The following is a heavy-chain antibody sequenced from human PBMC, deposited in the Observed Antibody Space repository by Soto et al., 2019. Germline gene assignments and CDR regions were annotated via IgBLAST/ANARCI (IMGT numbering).Heavy chain of an antibody. Sequence: SETLSLTCTVSGGSISSGGYYWSWIRQHPGKGLEWIGYIYYSGSTYYNPSLKSRVTISVDTSKNQFSLKLSSVTPADTAVYYCARVPHDYYYYYYGMAVWGQGTTVTVSS. CDR2: IYYSGST. J-gene: IGHJ6*02. CDR1: GGSISSGGYY. CDR3: ARVPHDYYYYYYGMAV. V-gene: IGHV4-31*03. D-gene: IGHD3-16*01.